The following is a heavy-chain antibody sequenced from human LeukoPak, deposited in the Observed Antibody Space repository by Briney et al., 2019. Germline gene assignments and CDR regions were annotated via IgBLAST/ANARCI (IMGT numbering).Heavy chain of an antibody. J-gene: IGHJ6*03. CDR3: ARTQQLVRYYYYYMDV. CDR2: IYYSGST. D-gene: IGHD6-13*01. Sequence: SETLSLTCTVPGGSISSYYWSWIRQPPGKGLEWIGYIYYSGSTNYNPSLKSRVTISVDTSKNQFSLKLSSVTAADTAVYYCARTQQLVRYYYYYMDVWGKGTTVTVSS. CDR1: GGSISSYY. V-gene: IGHV4-59*01.